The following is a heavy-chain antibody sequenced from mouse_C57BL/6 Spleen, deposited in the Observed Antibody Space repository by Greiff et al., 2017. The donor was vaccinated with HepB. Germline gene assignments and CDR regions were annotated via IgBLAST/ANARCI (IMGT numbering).Heavy chain of an antibody. J-gene: IGHJ3*01. Sequence: QVQLQQPGAELVRPGSSVKLSCKASGYTFTSYWMHWVKQRPIQGLEWIGNIDPSDSETHYNQKFKDKATLTVDKSSSTAYMQLSSLTSEDSAVYYCARVDNYYGSSFLADWGQGTLVTVSA. CDR2: IDPSDSET. CDR3: ARVDNYYGSSFLAD. D-gene: IGHD1-1*01. V-gene: IGHV1-52*01. CDR1: GYTFTSYW.